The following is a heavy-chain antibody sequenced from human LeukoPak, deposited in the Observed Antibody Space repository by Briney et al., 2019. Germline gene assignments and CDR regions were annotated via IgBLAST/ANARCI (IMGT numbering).Heavy chain of an antibody. CDR3: AKWGDYDVFTGYYDADY. V-gene: IGHV3-23*01. Sequence: GASPRLSCAASGFTFSNYAMSWVRQAPGKGLEWVSAITGSDGSTYYANSVKGRFTISRDNSKNTLYLQMNSLRAEDTAIYSCAKWGDYDVFTGYYDADYWGQGTLVTVSS. D-gene: IGHD3-9*01. J-gene: IGHJ4*02. CDR1: GFTFSNYA. CDR2: ITGSDGST.